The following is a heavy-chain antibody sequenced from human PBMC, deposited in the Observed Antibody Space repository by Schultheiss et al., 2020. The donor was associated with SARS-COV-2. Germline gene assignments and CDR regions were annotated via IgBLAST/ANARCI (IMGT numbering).Heavy chain of an antibody. J-gene: IGHJ4*02. D-gene: IGHD6-13*01. CDR1: GGSIYSTSFY. CDR2: IHHRGTT. Sequence: SETLSLTCTVSGGSIYSTSFYWGWIRLPPGKGLEWIGNIHHRGTTYYNPSLKSRVTLSMDASTNQVSLTLTSVTTADTALYYCARVGAAAVPYFDNWGQGTLVTVSS. CDR3: ARVGAAAVPYFDN. V-gene: IGHV4-39*07.